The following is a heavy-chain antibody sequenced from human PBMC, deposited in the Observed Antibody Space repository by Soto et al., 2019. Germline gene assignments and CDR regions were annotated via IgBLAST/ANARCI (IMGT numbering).Heavy chain of an antibody. D-gene: IGHD3-3*01. Sequence: SVKVSCKASGFTFTSSAVQWVRQARGQRLEWIGWIVVGSGNTNYAQKFQERVTITRDMSTSTAYMELSSLRSEDTAEYYCAADYPYDFWSGYSPGGMDVRGQLTTVTVSS. CDR3: AADYPYDFWSGYSPGGMDV. J-gene: IGHJ6*02. CDR1: GFTFTSSA. CDR2: IVVGSGNT. V-gene: IGHV1-58*01.